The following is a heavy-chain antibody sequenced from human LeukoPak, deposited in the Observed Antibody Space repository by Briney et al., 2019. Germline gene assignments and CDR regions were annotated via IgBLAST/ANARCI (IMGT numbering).Heavy chain of an antibody. CDR1: GVSISSSSYY. J-gene: IGHJ4*02. Sequence: SETLSLTCTVSGVSISSSSYYWGWIRQPPGKGLEWIGSIYYSGSTYYNPSLKSRVTISVDSSKNQFSLKLSSVTAADTAVYYCARWDTAMVRFDYWGQGTLVTVSS. D-gene: IGHD5-18*01. CDR3: ARWDTAMVRFDY. V-gene: IGHV4-39*07. CDR2: IYYSGST.